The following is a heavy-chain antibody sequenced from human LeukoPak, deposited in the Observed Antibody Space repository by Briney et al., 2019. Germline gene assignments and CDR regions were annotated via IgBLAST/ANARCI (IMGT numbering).Heavy chain of an antibody. J-gene: IGHJ4*02. Sequence: PSETLSLTCAVYCGSFSGYYWSWIRQPPGKGLEWIGEINHSGSTNYNPSLKSRVTISVDTSKNQFSLKLSSVTAADTAVYYCAAYYYDSSGYFDYWGQGTLVTVSS. CDR2: INHSGST. D-gene: IGHD3-22*01. V-gene: IGHV4-34*01. CDR3: AAYYYDSSGYFDY. CDR1: CGSFSGYY.